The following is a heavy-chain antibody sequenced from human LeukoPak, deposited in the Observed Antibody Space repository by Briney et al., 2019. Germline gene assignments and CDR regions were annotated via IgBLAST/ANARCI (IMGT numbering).Heavy chain of an antibody. V-gene: IGHV4-59*01. CDR3: ARDPGIDAFDI. D-gene: IGHD1-20*01. CDR2: IYYSGST. CDR1: GGSISTYY. Sequence: SETLSLTCTVFGGSISTYYWSWIRQPPGKGLEWIGYIYYSGSTNYNPSLKSRVIISVHRSKNQFSLNLSSVTAADTAVYYCARDPGIDAFDIWGQGTMVTVPS. J-gene: IGHJ3*02.